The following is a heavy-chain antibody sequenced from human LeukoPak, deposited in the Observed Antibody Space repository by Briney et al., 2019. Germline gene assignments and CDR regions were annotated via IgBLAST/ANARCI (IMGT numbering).Heavy chain of an antibody. J-gene: IGHJ4*02. V-gene: IGHV3-30*02. CDR1: GFQFSGYG. Sequence: GGSLRLSCAASGFQFSGYGLHWVRQAPDKGLEWVAFIRYDGSNEYYADSVKGRFTISRDKSKNTLSLQMNSLRAEDTAVYYCASTYSSGWYPGYFDYWGQGTLVTVSS. CDR3: ASTYSSGWYPGYFDY. CDR2: IRYDGSNE. D-gene: IGHD6-19*01.